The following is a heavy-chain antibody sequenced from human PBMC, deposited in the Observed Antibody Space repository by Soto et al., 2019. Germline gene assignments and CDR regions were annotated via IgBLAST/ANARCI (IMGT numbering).Heavy chain of an antibody. D-gene: IGHD2-2*02. CDR2: IYYSGST. CDR3: ARGTGYCSSTSCYTLYYYYYGMDV. Sequence: SETLSLTCTVSGGSVSSGSYYWSWIRQPPGKGLEWIGYIYYSGSTNYNPSLKSRVTISVDTSKNQFSLKLSSVTAADTAVYYCARGTGYCSSTSCYTLYYYYYGMDVWGQGTTVTVSS. V-gene: IGHV4-61*01. J-gene: IGHJ6*02. CDR1: GGSVSSGSYY.